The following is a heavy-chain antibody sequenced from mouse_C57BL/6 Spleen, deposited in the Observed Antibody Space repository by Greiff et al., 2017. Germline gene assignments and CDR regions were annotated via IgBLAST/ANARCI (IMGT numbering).Heavy chain of an antibody. CDR3: ARHYGSSSFDY. J-gene: IGHJ2*01. Sequence: VQLQQPGAELVKPGASVKLSCKASGYTFTSYWMHWVKQRPGQGLEWIGMIHPNSGSTNYNEKFKSKATLTVDKSSSTAYMQLSSLTSEDSAVYYCARHYGSSSFDYWGQGTTLTVSS. V-gene: IGHV1-64*01. CDR1: GYTFTSYW. CDR2: IHPNSGST. D-gene: IGHD1-1*01.